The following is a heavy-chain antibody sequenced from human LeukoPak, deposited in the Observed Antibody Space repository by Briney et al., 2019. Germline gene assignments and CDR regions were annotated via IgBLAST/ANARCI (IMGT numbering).Heavy chain of an antibody. V-gene: IGHV1-2*06. CDR2: INPNTGGT. J-gene: IGHJ6*02. D-gene: IGHD5-12*01. Sequence: ASVKVSCTASGYTFIGYYIHWIRQAPGQGLEWMGRINPNTGGTNYAQNFQGRVTMTRDTSISTAYMDLSSLRSDDTAVYYCAVNSGPPSENYYYYYGMDVWGQGTTVTVSS. CDR3: AVNSGPPSENYYYYYGMDV. CDR1: GYTFIGYY.